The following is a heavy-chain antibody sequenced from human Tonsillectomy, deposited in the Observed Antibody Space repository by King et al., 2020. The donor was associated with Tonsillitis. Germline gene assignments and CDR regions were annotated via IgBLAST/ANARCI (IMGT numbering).Heavy chain of an antibody. J-gene: IGHJ6*03. CDR1: GGSISSYY. D-gene: IGHD6-19*01. Sequence: VQLQESGPGLVKPSETLSLTCTVSGGSISSYYWSWIRQPPGKGLEWIGYIYYSGSTNYKPSLMSRVTISVDTSKNQFSLKLSSVTAAETAVYYWARTCSGPIDRYYYYYRDVWGKGTTVTVSS. CDR3: ARTCSGPIDRYYYYYRDV. V-gene: IGHV4-59*08. CDR2: IYYSGST.